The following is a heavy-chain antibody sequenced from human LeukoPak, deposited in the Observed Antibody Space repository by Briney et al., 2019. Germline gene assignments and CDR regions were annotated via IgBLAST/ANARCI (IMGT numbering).Heavy chain of an antibody. CDR3: ARDWIGYVDY. CDR1: GYTFTNYY. Sequence: ASVKVSCKASGYTFTNYYMHWVRQAPGQGLEWMGIINPSGGSTSYAHKFQGRVTMTRDTSTSTVYMELRSLRSEDTAVYYCARDWIGYVDYWGQGTLVTVSS. J-gene: IGHJ4*02. D-gene: IGHD3-10*01. V-gene: IGHV1-46*01. CDR2: INPSGGST.